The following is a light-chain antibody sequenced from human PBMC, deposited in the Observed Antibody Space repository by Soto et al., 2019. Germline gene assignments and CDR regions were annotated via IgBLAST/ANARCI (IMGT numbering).Light chain of an antibody. Sequence: EIVMTQSPATLSVAPGERATLSCRASQSVSSSRLAWYRQKPGQAPRLLIYGASTRATGIPAGFSGSGSGTEFTLTISSLQSEDFAVYYCQQYNNWPPTTFGQGTRLEIK. CDR3: QQYNNWPPTT. CDR2: GAS. CDR1: QSVSSS. V-gene: IGKV3D-15*01. J-gene: IGKJ5*01.